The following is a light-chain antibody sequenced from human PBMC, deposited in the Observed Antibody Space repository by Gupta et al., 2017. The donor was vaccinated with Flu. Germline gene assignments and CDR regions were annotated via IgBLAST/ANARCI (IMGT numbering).Light chain of an antibody. J-gene: IGKJ2*01. CDR1: QSISSW. CDR2: KAS. CDR3: QQETSSSTT. Sequence: DIQMTQSPSTLSASVGDRVTITCRASQSISSWLAWYQQKPGKAPKLLIYKASSLESGVPSRFSGSGSGTEFTLTISSLQPDDFATYYCQQETSSSTTFGQGTKLEIK. V-gene: IGKV1-5*03.